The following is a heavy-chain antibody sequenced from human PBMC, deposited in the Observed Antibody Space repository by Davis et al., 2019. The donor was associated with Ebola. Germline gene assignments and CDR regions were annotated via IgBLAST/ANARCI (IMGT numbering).Heavy chain of an antibody. D-gene: IGHD1-26*01. CDR1: GGSISSGGYS. CDR3: ATQWELLFDY. J-gene: IGHJ4*02. V-gene: IGHV4-61*08. Sequence: MPSETLSLTCTVSGGSISSGGYSWSWIRQPPGKGLEWIGYIYYSGSTNYNPSLKSRVTISVDTSKNQFSLKLSSVTAADTAVYYCATQWELLFDYWGQGTLVTVSS. CDR2: IYYSGST.